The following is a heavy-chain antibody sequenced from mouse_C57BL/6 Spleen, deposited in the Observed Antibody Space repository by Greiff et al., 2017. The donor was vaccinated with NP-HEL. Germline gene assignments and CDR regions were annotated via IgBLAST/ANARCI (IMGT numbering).Heavy chain of an antibody. CDR1: GYAFSSYW. D-gene: IGHD1-1*01. CDR2: IYPGDGDT. V-gene: IGHV1-80*01. J-gene: IGHJ4*01. CDR3: ARLGYYGSSSIYYYAMDY. Sequence: VRLQESGAELVKPGASVKISCKASGYAFSSYWMNWVKQRPGKGLAWIGQIYPGDGDTNYNGKFKGKATLTADKSSSTAYMQLSSLTSEDSAVYFCARLGYYGSSSIYYYAMDYWGQGTSVTVSS.